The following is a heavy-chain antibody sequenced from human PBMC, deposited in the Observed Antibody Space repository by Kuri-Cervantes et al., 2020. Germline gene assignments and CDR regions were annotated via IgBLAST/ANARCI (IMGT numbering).Heavy chain of an antibody. CDR1: GGSFSGYY. Sequence: SQTLSLTCAVYGGSFSGYYWSWIRQPPGKGLEWIGEINHSGSTNYNPSPKSRVTISIDTSKNQFSLKLSSVTAADTAVYYCARGYTIFGVVITFDYWGQGTLVTVSS. D-gene: IGHD3-3*01. CDR2: INHSGST. CDR3: ARGYTIFGVVITFDY. J-gene: IGHJ4*02. V-gene: IGHV4-34*01.